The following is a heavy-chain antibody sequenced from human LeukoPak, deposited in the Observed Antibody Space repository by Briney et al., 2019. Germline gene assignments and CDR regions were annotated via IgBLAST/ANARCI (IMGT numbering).Heavy chain of an antibody. Sequence: SETLSLTCTVSGGSISSSSYYWGWIRQPPGKGLEWIGSIYYSGSTYYNPSLKSRVTISVDTSKNQFSLKLSSVTAADTAVYYRAAYQLLSWFDPWGQGTPVTVSS. CDR3: AAYQLLSWFDP. CDR2: IYYSGST. J-gene: IGHJ5*02. CDR1: GGSISSSSYY. V-gene: IGHV4-39*01. D-gene: IGHD2-2*01.